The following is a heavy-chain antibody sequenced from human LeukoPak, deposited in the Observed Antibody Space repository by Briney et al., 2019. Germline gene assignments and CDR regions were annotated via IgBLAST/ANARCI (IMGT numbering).Heavy chain of an antibody. CDR1: GGSISSYY. V-gene: IGHV4-59*08. CDR3: ARRGRKIYGMDV. Sequence: SSETLSLTCTVSGGSISSYYWSWIRQPPGKGLEWIGYIYYSGSTNYNPSLKSRVTISVDTSKNQFSLKLSSVTAADAAVYYCARRGRKIYGMDVWGQGTTVTVSS. CDR2: IYYSGST. J-gene: IGHJ6*02.